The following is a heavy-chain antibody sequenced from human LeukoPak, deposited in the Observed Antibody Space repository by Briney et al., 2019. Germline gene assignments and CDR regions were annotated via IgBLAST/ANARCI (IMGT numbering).Heavy chain of an antibody. CDR3: ARALEYCSGGSCYGYLGY. J-gene: IGHJ4*02. V-gene: IGHV1-69*01. CDR2: IIPIFGTA. D-gene: IGHD2-15*01. Sequence: SVKVSCKASGGTLSSYAISWVRQAPGQGLEWMGGIIPIFGTANYAQKFQGRVTITADESTSTAYMELSSLRSEDTAVYYCARALEYCSGGSCYGYLGYWGQGTLVTVSS. CDR1: GGTLSSYA.